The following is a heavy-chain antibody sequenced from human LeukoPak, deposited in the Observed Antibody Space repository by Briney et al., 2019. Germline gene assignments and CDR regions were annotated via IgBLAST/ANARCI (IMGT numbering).Heavy chain of an antibody. Sequence: GGSLRLSCAASGFTFSSYAMHWVRQAPGQRLEWMGWINTGNENRKYSQKFQDRVSLTWDRSASTVYMDLSNLRSEDTAVYYCARGWEAAAAPDYWGQGTLVTVSS. V-gene: IGHV1-3*04. D-gene: IGHD6-13*01. CDR2: INTGNENR. CDR1: GFTFSSYA. J-gene: IGHJ4*02. CDR3: ARGWEAAAAPDY.